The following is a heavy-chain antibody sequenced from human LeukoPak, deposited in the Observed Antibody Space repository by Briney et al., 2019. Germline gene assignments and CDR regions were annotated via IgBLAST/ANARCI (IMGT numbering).Heavy chain of an antibody. V-gene: IGHV4-39*07. CDR1: GGSISTSNYY. J-gene: IGHJ4*02. D-gene: IGHD4-11*01. Sequence: PSETLSLTCTVSGGSISTSNYYWGWIRQPPGKGLEWIGNIFYSGSTYYSPSLKSRVTLSIDTSKNQFSLKLSAVTAADSALYYCARAEINDYSRYWGQGIPVIVSS. CDR3: ARAEINDYSRY. CDR2: IFYSGST.